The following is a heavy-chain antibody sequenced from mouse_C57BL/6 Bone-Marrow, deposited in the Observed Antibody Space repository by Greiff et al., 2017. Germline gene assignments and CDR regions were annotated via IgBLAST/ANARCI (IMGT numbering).Heavy chain of an antibody. J-gene: IGHJ3*01. V-gene: IGHV1-69*01. Sequence: QVQLQQPGAELVMPGASVKLSCKASGYTFTSYWMHWVKQRPGQGLEWIGEIDPSDSYINYNQKFKGKSTLTVDKSSSAAYMQLSSLTSEDSAVYYCAREEGSWDVRFAYWGQGTLVTVSA. CDR3: AREEGSWDVRFAY. D-gene: IGHD4-1*01. CDR2: IDPSDSYI. CDR1: GYTFTSYW.